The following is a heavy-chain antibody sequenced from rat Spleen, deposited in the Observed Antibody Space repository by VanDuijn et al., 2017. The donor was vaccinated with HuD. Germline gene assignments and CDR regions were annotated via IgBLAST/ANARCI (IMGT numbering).Heavy chain of an antibody. CDR2: ITNIAGRT. J-gene: IGHJ2*01. Sequence: EVQLVESGGGLVQPGRSLKLSCVASGFTFNNYWMTWIRQSPGKGLEWVASITNIAGRTHYPDSVKGRFTISRDNAKSTLYLQMNSLRSEDTATYYCTRDYNNYYWGQGVMVTVSS. D-gene: IGHD1-10*01. CDR1: GFTFNNYW. V-gene: IGHV5-31*01. CDR3: TRDYNNYY.